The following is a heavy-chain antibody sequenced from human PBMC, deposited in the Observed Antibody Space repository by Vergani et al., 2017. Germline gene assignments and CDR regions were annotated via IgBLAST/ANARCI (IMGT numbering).Heavy chain of an antibody. D-gene: IGHD6-13*01. V-gene: IGHV1-69*18. CDR1: GDTFSSYA. J-gene: IGHJ6*02. CDR2: IIPIFGTA. CDR3: ARERRDLAAVGSNYYYHYGMDV. Sequence: QVQLVQSGAEVKKPGSSVKVSCKASGDTFSSYAISWVRQAPGQGLEWMGRIIPIFGTANYVQKFQGRVTITADESTSTAYMELSSLRSEDTAVYYCARERRDLAAVGSNYYYHYGMDVWGQGTTVTVSS.